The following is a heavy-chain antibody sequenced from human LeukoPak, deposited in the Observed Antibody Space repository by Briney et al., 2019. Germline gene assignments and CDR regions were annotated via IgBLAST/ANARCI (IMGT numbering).Heavy chain of an antibody. D-gene: IGHD3-3*01. Sequence: GGSLRLSCAASGFTFSSYEMNWVRQAPGKGLEWVSYISSSGSTIYYADSVKGRFTVSRDNSKNTLYLQINSLRVEDTAVYYCAKFTSVGFWSGSYYMDVWGKGTTVTVSS. CDR1: GFTFSSYE. V-gene: IGHV3-48*03. CDR3: AKFTSVGFWSGSYYMDV. J-gene: IGHJ6*03. CDR2: ISSSGSTI.